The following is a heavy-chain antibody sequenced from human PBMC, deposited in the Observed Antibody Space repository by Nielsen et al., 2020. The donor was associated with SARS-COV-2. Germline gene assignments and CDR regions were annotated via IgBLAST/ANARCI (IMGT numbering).Heavy chain of an antibody. J-gene: IGHJ4*02. V-gene: IGHV3-30-3*02. CDR3: AKDKGTLVFYDILTGYYNV. Sequence: VRQMPGKGLEWVAVISYDGSNKYYADSVKGRFTISRDNSKNTLYLQMNSLRAEDTAVYYCAKDKGTLVFYDILTGYYNVWGQGTLVTVSS. D-gene: IGHD3-9*01. CDR2: ISYDGSNK.